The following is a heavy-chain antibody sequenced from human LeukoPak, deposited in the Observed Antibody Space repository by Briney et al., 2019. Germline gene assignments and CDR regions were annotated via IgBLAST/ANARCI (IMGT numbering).Heavy chain of an antibody. V-gene: IGHV3-21*01. CDR2: ISSSSSYI. CDR1: GFTFSSYS. Sequence: PGGSLRLSCAASGFTFSSYSMNWVRQAPGKGLEWVSSISSSSSYIYYADSVKGRSTISRDNAKNSLYLQMNSLRAEDTAVYYRARAVLWFGELSHFDYWGQGTLVTVSS. J-gene: IGHJ4*02. D-gene: IGHD3-10*01. CDR3: ARAVLWFGELSHFDY.